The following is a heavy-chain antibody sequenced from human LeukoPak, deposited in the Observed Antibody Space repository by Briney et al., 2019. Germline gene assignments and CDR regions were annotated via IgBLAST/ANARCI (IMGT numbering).Heavy chain of an antibody. Sequence: PGGSLRLSCAASGFTVNSNYMSWVRQAPGKGLEWGSLNYSGGSTYYADSLKDRLTNPRDNSKNTLYLQMNSLRAEDTAVYYCARVLWELLGRGGSYYFDYWGQGTLVTVSS. J-gene: IGHJ4*02. CDR2: NYSGGST. V-gene: IGHV3-53*01. D-gene: IGHD1-26*01. CDR3: ARVLWELLGRGGSYYFDY. CDR1: GFTVNSNY.